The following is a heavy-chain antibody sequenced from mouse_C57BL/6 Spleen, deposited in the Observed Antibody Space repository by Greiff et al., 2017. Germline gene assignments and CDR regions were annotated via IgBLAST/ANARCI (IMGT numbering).Heavy chain of an antibody. J-gene: IGHJ4*01. D-gene: IGHD2-14*01. CDR3: TRWGTKAMDY. CDR1: GYTFTDYE. CDR2: IDPETGGT. Sequence: VKLQESGAELVRPGASVTLSCKASGYTFTDYEMHWVKQTPVHGLEWIGAIDPETGGTAYNQKFKGKAILTADKSSSTAYMELRSLTSEDSAVYYCTRWGTKAMDYWGQGTSVTVSS. V-gene: IGHV1-15*01.